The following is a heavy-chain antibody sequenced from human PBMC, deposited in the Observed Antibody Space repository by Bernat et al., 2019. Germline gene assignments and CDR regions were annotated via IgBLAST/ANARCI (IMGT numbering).Heavy chain of an antibody. D-gene: IGHD3-10*01. CDR2: ISSSSSYI. CDR3: AREGRVYYYYMDV. J-gene: IGHJ6*03. Sequence: EVQLVESGGGLVQPGGSLRLSCTASGFTFTAYSMNWVRQAPGKGLEWVSSISSSSSYIYYADSVKGRFTISRDNAKNSLYLQMNSLRAEDTAVYYCAREGRVYYYYMDVWGKGTTVTVSS. V-gene: IGHV3-21*01. CDR1: GFTFTAYS.